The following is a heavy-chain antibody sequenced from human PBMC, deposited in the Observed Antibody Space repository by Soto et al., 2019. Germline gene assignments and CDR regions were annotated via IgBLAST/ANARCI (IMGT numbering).Heavy chain of an antibody. CDR3: ANLRFSECLSGPRDHGMDV. D-gene: IGHD3-3*01. CDR1: GFTFSSYA. Sequence: GRSLRLSCAASGFTFSSYAMSWVRQAPGKGLEWVSAISGSGGSTYHADSVKGRFTISRDNSKNMLYLQMNSRRAEDTAVYYCANLRFSECLSGPRDHGMDVWGQGTTVTVSS. V-gene: IGHV3-23*01. CDR2: ISGSGGST. J-gene: IGHJ6*02.